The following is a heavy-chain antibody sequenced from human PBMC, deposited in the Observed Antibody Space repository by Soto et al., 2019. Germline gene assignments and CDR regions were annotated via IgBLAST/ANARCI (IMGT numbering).Heavy chain of an antibody. D-gene: IGHD3-3*01. CDR2: INHSGST. V-gene: IGHV4-34*01. J-gene: IGHJ4*02. CDR3: ARGHIVYYDFWSGHDY. Sequence: SETLSLTCAVYGGSFSGYYWSWIRQPPGKGLEWIGEINHSGSTNYNPSLKSRVTISVDTSKNQFSLKLSSVTAADTAVYYCARGHIVYYDFWSGHDYWRQGTLVTVSS. CDR1: GGSFSGYY.